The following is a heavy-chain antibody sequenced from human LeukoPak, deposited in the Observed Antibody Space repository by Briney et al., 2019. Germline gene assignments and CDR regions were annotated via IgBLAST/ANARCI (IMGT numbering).Heavy chain of an antibody. V-gene: IGHV4-59*01. Sequence: SETLSLTCTVSGGSISTYYWSWIRQPPGKGLEWIGYVDYSGSTNYNPSLKSRVTISVDTSSNQFSLRLSSVTAADTAVYYCARVGQGCFGLWGRGTLVTVSS. CDR2: VDYSGST. CDR1: GGSISTYY. J-gene: IGHJ2*01. CDR3: ARVGQGCFGL.